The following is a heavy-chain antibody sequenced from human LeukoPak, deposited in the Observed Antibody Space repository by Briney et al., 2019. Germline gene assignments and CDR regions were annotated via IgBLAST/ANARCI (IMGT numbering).Heavy chain of an antibody. V-gene: IGHV4-59*02. J-gene: IGHJ4*02. CDR3: AREGLMGATPFFDY. CDR1: GGSVSSYY. CDR2: IYYTGST. D-gene: IGHD1-26*01. Sequence: SETLSLTCTVSGGSVSSYYWSWIRQPPGKGLEWIGYIYYTGSTNYNPSLKSRVTISVDTSKNQFSLKLSSVTAADTAVYYCAREGLMGATPFFDYWGQGTLVTVSS.